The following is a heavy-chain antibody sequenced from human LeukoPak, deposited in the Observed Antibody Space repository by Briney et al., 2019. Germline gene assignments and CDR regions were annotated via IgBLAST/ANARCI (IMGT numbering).Heavy chain of an antibody. Sequence: SETLSLTCTVSGYSISSGYYWGWIRQPPGKGLEWIGSIYHSGSTYYNPSLKSRVTISVDTSKTQFSLKLSSVTAADTAVYYCARDRDSSSSDYFDYWGQGTLVTVSS. J-gene: IGHJ4*02. CDR1: GYSISSGYY. V-gene: IGHV4-38-2*02. CDR2: IYHSGST. D-gene: IGHD6-6*01. CDR3: ARDRDSSSSDYFDY.